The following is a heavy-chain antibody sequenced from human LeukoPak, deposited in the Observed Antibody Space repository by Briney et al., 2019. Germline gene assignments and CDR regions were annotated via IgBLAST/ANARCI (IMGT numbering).Heavy chain of an antibody. V-gene: IGHV4-61*02. J-gene: IGHJ5*02. CDR1: GGSISSGSYY. CDR3: AGGQGYSYGYEWFDP. CDR2: IYTSGST. D-gene: IGHD5-18*01. Sequence: PSETLSLTCTVSGGSISSGSYYWSWIRQPAGKGLEWIGRIYTSGSTNYNPSLKSRVTISVDTSKNQFSLKLSSVTAADTAVYYCAGGQGYSYGYEWFDPWGQGTLVTVSS.